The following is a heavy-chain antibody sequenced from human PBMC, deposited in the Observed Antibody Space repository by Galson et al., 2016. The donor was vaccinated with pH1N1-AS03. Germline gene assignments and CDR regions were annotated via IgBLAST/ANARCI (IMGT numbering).Heavy chain of an antibody. Sequence: SVKVSCKASGGTFNTYAISWVRQAPRQGLEWMGRIIPMLNIPDYAQKFQVRVTITADKSTNTAYMELTNLRSDDTALYYCAKGYSATPSGTFDIWGQGTMVTVSS. CDR3: AKGYSATPSGTFDI. V-gene: IGHV1-69*04. CDR2: IIPMLNIP. J-gene: IGHJ3*02. CDR1: GGTFNTYA. D-gene: IGHD2-15*01.